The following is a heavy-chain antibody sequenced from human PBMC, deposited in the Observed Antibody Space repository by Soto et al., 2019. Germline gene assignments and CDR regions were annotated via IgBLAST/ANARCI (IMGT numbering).Heavy chain of an antibody. CDR3: ASHYESSGYYSRGLDY. CDR2: IIPIFGTA. V-gene: IGHV1-69*12. D-gene: IGHD3-22*01. Sequence: QVQLVQSGAEVKKPGSSVKVSCKASGGTFSSYAISWVRQAPGQGLEWMGGIIPIFGTADYAQKFQGRVTINADESTSTAYMELSSLRSEDTAVYYCASHYESSGYYSRGLDYWGQGTLVTVSS. CDR1: GGTFSSYA. J-gene: IGHJ4*02.